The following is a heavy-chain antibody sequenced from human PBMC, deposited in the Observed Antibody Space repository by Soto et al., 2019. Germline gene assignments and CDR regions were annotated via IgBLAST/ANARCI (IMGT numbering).Heavy chain of an antibody. J-gene: IGHJ4*02. CDR1: GFTFRSYA. CDR3: AKRAGYSSSRSDY. V-gene: IGHV3-23*01. Sequence: EVQLLESGGDLEQPGGSLRLSCAASGFTFRSYAMSWVRQAPGKGLEWVSGISGSGGHTYYADSVKGRFTISRDNSKNTLFLQMNSLRAEDTAVYYCAKRAGYSSSRSDYWGQGTLVTVSS. CDR2: ISGSGGHT. D-gene: IGHD2-2*01.